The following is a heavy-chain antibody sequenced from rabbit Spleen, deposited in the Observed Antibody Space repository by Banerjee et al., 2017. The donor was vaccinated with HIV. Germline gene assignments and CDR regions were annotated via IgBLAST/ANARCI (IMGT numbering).Heavy chain of an antibody. J-gene: IGHJ4*01. D-gene: IGHD2-1*01. V-gene: IGHV1S45*01. Sequence: EQLEESGGDLVKPGASLTLTCTASGFSFSSNAMCWVRQAPGKRPEWIACIDTVDGDTVYATWAKGRFTISRASSTTVFLQMTSLTAADTATYFCARDLYGVIGWNFGWWGPGTLVTVS. CDR1: GFSFSSNA. CDR2: IDTVDGDT. CDR3: ARDLYGVIGWNFGW.